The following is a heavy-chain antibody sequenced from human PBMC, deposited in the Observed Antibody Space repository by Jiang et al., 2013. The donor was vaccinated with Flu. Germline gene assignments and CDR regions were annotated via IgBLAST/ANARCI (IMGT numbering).Heavy chain of an antibody. CDR1: GGSISSSSYY. D-gene: IGHD2-2*01. CDR2: IYYSGST. V-gene: IGHV4-39*01. Sequence: PSETLSLTCTVSGGSISSSSYYWGWDPPAPRKGLEWIGSIYYSGSTYYNPSLKSRVTISVDTSKNQFSLKLSSVTATDTAVYYCARRVVVVPAAPNWFDPGAREPWSPSPQ. CDR3: ARRVVVVPAAPNWFDP. J-gene: IGHJ5*02.